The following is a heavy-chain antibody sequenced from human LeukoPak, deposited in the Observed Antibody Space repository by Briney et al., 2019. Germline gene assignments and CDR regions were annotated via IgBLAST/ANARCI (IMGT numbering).Heavy chain of an antibody. V-gene: IGHV1-18*01. CDR3: ARGPYCGGDCSNYYYYYMDV. J-gene: IGHJ6*03. Sequence: ASVKVSCKAAGYTVTSYGISRVRQAPGQGLEWMGWMSAYNGNTNYAQKLQVRVTMTTDTSTSTAYMELRSLRSDDTAVYYCARGPYCGGDCSNYYYYYMDVWGKGTTVTVSS. CDR1: GYTVTSYG. CDR2: MSAYNGNT. D-gene: IGHD2-21*01.